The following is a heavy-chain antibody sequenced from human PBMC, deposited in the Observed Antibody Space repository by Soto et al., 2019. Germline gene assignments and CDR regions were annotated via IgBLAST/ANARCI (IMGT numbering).Heavy chain of an antibody. CDR2: ISYSGKT. D-gene: IGHD4-17*01. J-gene: IGHJ5*02. V-gene: IGHV4-31*03. Sequence: QVQLQESGPGLVRPSQTLSLTCTVSNGSIDNTVFFWNWICQHPGRGLEWIGYISYSGKTFYNPSLQSRVSMSLDTSTNQFSLKLSSVTAADTAVYFCARHLSGDYPNANWFDPWGQGTLVTVSS. CDR1: NGSIDNTVFF. CDR3: ARHLSGDYPNANWFDP.